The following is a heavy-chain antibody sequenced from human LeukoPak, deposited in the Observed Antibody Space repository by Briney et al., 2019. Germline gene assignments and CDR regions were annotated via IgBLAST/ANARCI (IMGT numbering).Heavy chain of an antibody. Sequence: GASVKVSCKASGGTFSSYAISWVRQAPGQGLEWMGGIIPIFGTANYAQKFQGRVTITTDESTSTAYMELSSLRSEDTAVYYCASLEGINGGYSYGIDYWGQGTLVTVSS. J-gene: IGHJ4*02. D-gene: IGHD5-18*01. V-gene: IGHV1-69*05. CDR1: GGTFSSYA. CDR3: ASLEGINGGYSYGIDY. CDR2: IIPIFGTA.